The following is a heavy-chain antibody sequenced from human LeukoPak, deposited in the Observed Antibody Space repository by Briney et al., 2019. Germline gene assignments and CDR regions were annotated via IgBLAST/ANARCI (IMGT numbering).Heavy chain of an antibody. V-gene: IGHV1-2*02. CDR2: INPNSGGT. CDR1: GYTFTGYY. CDR3: ARYLKYYYGSGSYYYYMDV. D-gene: IGHD3-10*01. Sequence: GASVKVSCKASGYTFTGYYMHWVRQAPGQGLEWMGWINPNSGGTNYAQKFQGRVTMTRDTSISTAYMELSRLRSDDTAVYYCARYLKYYYGSGSYYYYMDVWGKGTTVTISS. J-gene: IGHJ6*03.